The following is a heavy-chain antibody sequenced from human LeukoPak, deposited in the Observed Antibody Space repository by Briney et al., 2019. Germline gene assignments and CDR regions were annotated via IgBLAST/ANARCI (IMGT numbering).Heavy chain of an antibody. CDR1: GYSFTSYW. J-gene: IGHJ6*03. CDR2: IYPGDSDT. V-gene: IGHV5-51*01. CDR3: ARRGYNYALSYYYYYMDV. D-gene: IGHD5-24*01. Sequence: GESLKISCKGSGYSFTSYWIGWVRQMPGKGLEWMGIIYPGDSDTRYSLSFQGQVTISADKSISTAYLQWSSLKASDTAMYYCARRGYNYALSYYYYYMDVWGKGTTVTVSS.